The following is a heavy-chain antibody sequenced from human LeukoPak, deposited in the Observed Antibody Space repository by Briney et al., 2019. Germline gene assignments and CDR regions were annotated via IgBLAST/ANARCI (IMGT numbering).Heavy chain of an antibody. V-gene: IGHV4-34*01. J-gene: IGHJ4*02. CDR1: GGSFSGYY. CDR2: INHSGST. CDR3: AREPRGYSYGSGY. Sequence: SETLSLTCAVYGGSFSGYYWSWIRQPPGKGLEWIGEINHSGSTNYNPSLKSRVTISVDKSKNQFSLKLSSVTAADTAVYYCAREPRGYSYGSGYWGQGTLVTVSS. D-gene: IGHD5-18*01.